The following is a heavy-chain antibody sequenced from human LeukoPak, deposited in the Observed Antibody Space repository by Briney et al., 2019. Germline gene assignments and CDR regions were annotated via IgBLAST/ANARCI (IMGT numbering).Heavy chain of an antibody. CDR3: ARGEGQLWSYYFDY. D-gene: IGHD5-18*01. CDR1: GGSFSGHY. V-gene: IGHV4-34*01. J-gene: IGHJ4*02. Sequence: SETLSLTCAVYGGSFSGHYWSWIRQPSGKGLEWIGEINHSGSTNYNPSLKSRVTISVDTSKNQFSLKLSSVTAADTAVYYCARGEGQLWSYYFDYWGQGTLVTVSS. CDR2: INHSGST.